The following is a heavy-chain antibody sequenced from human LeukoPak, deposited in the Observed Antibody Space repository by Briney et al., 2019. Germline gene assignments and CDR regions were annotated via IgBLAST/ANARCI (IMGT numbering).Heavy chain of an antibody. J-gene: IGHJ4*02. D-gene: IGHD6-19*01. CDR3: ARGDTIAVDY. CDR1: GGSFSDYY. CDR2: INHSGST. V-gene: IGHV4-34*01. Sequence: PSETLSLTCGVYGGSFSDYYWSWIRQPPGKGLEWIGEINHSGSTNYNPSLKSRVTISVDTSKNQFSLKLTSVTAADTAVYYCARGDTIAVDYWGQGTLDTVSS.